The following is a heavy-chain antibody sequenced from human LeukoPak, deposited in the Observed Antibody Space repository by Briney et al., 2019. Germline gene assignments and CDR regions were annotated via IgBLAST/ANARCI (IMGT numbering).Heavy chain of an antibody. Sequence: SVKVSCKASVGTFTSYAISSVRQAPGQGREWMGRIIPIFGTANNAQKFEGRVTITTDESTSTAYMELSSLRSEDTAVYFCVLAGYCSSTSCYGLFDYGGQGTLVSVSS. J-gene: IGHJ4*02. CDR2: IIPIFGTA. CDR1: VGTFTSYA. CDR3: VLAGYCSSTSCYGLFDY. D-gene: IGHD2-2*01. V-gene: IGHV1-69*05.